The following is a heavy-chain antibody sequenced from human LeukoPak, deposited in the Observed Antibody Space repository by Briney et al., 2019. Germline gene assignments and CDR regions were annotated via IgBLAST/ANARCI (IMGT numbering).Heavy chain of an antibody. Sequence: PGGSLRLSCAASGFTVSSNYMSWVRQAPGKGLEWVSVIYSGGSTYYADSVKGRFTISRDNSKNTLYLQMNSLRAEDMAVYYCASPSMGTEFDYWGQGTLVTVSS. CDR3: ASPSMGTEFDY. J-gene: IGHJ4*02. D-gene: IGHD1/OR15-1a*01. V-gene: IGHV3-66*01. CDR1: GFTVSSNY. CDR2: IYSGGST.